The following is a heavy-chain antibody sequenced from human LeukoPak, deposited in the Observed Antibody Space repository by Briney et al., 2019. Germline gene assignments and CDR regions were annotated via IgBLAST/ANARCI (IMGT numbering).Heavy chain of an antibody. CDR1: GGSFSGYY. J-gene: IGHJ5*02. CDR3: AGTEYSSSRWFDP. Sequence: SETLSLTCAVYGGSFSGYYWSWIRQPPGKGLEWIGEINHSGSTNYNPSLKSRVTISVDASKNQFSLKLSSVTAADTAVYYCAGTEYSSSRWFDPWGQGTLVTVSS. D-gene: IGHD6-6*01. V-gene: IGHV4-34*01. CDR2: INHSGST.